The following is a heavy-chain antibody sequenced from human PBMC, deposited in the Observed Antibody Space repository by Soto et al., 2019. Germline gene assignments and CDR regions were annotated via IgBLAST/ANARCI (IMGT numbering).Heavy chain of an antibody. CDR1: GFTFSTYA. CDR3: AKNQERELPRVIDF. J-gene: IGHJ4*02. Sequence: GGSLRLSCAASGFTFSTYAMSWVRQAPGKGLEWVSGISNNGGSTYYADSVRGRFTISRDRSKNTLYLQMSSLRAEDTALYYCAKNQERELPRVIDFWGQGTLVTVSS. V-gene: IGHV3-23*01. CDR2: ISNNGGST. D-gene: IGHD1-7*01.